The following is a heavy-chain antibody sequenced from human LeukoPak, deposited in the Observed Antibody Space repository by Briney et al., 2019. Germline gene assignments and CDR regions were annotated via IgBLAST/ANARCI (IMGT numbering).Heavy chain of an antibody. Sequence: GGSLRLSCAASGFTFSSYAMSWVRQAPGKGLEWVAVISYDGSNKYYADSVKGRFTISRDNSKNTLYLQMNSLRAEDTAVYYCAKDQGYGDYVGYFDYWGQGTLVTVSS. CDR2: ISYDGSNK. CDR3: AKDQGYGDYVGYFDY. CDR1: GFTFSSYA. V-gene: IGHV3-30*18. J-gene: IGHJ4*02. D-gene: IGHD4-17*01.